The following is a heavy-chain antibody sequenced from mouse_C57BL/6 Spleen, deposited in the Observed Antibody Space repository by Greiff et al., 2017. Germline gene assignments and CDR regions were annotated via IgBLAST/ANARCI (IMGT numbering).Heavy chain of an antibody. V-gene: IGHV1-52*01. CDR2: IDPSDSET. D-gene: IGHD3-1*01. CDR1: GYTFTSYW. J-gene: IGHJ2*01. CDR3: ARSGWLYYFDY. Sequence: QVQLQQPGAELVRPGSSVKLSCKASGYTFTSYWMHWVKQRPIQGLEWIGNIDPSDSETHYNQKFKDKATLTVDKSSSTAYMQLSSLTSEASAVYYCARSGWLYYFDYWGQGTTLTVSS.